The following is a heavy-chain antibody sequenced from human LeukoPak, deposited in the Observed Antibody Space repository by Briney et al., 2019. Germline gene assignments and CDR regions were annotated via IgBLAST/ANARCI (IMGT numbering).Heavy chain of an antibody. CDR3: AKDTYYDILTDTNWFDP. Sequence: PGRSLRLSCAASGFTFSSYAMHWVRQAPGKGLEWVSGISWNSGSIGYADSVKGRFTISRDNAKNSLYLQMNSLRAEDTALYYCAKDTYYDILTDTNWFDPWGQGTLVTVSS. CDR2: ISWNSGSI. CDR1: GFTFSSYA. J-gene: IGHJ5*02. D-gene: IGHD3-9*01. V-gene: IGHV3-9*01.